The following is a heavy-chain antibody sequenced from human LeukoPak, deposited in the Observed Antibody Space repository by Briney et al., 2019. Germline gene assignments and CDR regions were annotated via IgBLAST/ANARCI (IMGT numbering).Heavy chain of an antibody. Sequence: SETLSLTCTVSGGSISSYYWSWIRQPPGKGLEWIGYIYDSGSTNYNPSLKSRVTISVDTSKNQLSLKLSSVTAADTAVYYCARVGQPELKYFDYWGQGTLVTVSS. D-gene: IGHD1-26*01. V-gene: IGHV4-59*01. CDR3: ARVGQPELKYFDY. CDR2: IYDSGST. CDR1: GGSISSYY. J-gene: IGHJ4*02.